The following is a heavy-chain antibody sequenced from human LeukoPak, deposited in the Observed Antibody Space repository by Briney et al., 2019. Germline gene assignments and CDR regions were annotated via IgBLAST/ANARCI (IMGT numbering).Heavy chain of an antibody. D-gene: IGHD2-21*01. Sequence: SETLSLTCTVSGDSISSYSYYWAWIRQPPGKGLEWIGSILFRGATYYNPSLKPRIIMSVDTSQNHFSLKLTSVTAADTAVYFCARESGDTRTVNSFDFWGRGTPITVSS. J-gene: IGHJ4*01. CDR2: ILFRGAT. CDR3: ARESGDTRTVNSFDF. V-gene: IGHV4-39*07. CDR1: GDSISSYSYY.